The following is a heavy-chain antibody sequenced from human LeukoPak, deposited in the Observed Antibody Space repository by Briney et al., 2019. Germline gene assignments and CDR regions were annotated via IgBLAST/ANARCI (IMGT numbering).Heavy chain of an antibody. J-gene: IGHJ3*02. CDR2: IYYETST. CDR3: AREVYGSGSSLAFDI. Sequence: SETLSLTCTVSGGSITSYYWSWIRQPPGKGLEWIGYIYYETSTNYNPSLKSRVTISVDTSKNQFSLRLSSVTAADTAEYYCAREVYGSGSSLAFDIWGQGTMVTVSS. V-gene: IGHV4-59*13. CDR1: GGSITSYY. D-gene: IGHD3-10*01.